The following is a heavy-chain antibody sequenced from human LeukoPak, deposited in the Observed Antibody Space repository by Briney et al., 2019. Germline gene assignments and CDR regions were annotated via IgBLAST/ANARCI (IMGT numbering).Heavy chain of an antibody. CDR3: ASRDDSSGYHKIFDY. Sequence: SETLSLTCTVSGGSISSYYWSWIRQPPGKGLEWIGYIYYSGSTNYNPSLKSRVTISVDTSKNQFSLKLSSVTAADTAVYYCASRDDSSGYHKIFDYWGPGTLVTVSS. V-gene: IGHV4-59*12. D-gene: IGHD3-22*01. CDR2: IYYSGST. CDR1: GGSISSYY. J-gene: IGHJ4*02.